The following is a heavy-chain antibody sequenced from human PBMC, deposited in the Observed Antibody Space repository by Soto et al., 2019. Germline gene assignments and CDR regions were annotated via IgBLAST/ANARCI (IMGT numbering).Heavy chain of an antibody. Sequence: LSLSCAASGLTFSRYTMHWVRQAPGKGLEWVAVISYDGNNKYYADSVKGRFTISRDNSKNTLSLQMNSLRPEDTAVYYCARFRSERPFDYWGQGTLVTVSS. CDR1: GLTFSRYT. CDR3: ARFRSERPFDY. V-gene: IGHV3-30-3*01. J-gene: IGHJ4*02. CDR2: ISYDGNNK.